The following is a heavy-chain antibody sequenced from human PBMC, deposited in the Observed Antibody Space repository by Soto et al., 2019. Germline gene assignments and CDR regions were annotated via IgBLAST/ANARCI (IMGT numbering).Heavy chain of an antibody. CDR2: IIPIFGTA. CDR3: ARDRHDYGGFLYYFDY. Sequence: QVQLVQSGAEVKKPGSSVKVSCKASGGTFSSYAISWVRQAPGQGLEWMGGIIPIFGTANYAQKFQGRVTITADKSTSTAYMELSSLRSEDTAVYYCARDRHDYGGFLYYFDYWGQGTLVTVSS. V-gene: IGHV1-69*06. J-gene: IGHJ4*02. D-gene: IGHD4-17*01. CDR1: GGTFSSYA.